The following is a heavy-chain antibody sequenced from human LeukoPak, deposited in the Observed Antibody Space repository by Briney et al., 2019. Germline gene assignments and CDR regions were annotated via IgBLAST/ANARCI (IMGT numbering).Heavy chain of an antibody. V-gene: IGHV4-34*01. D-gene: IGHD3-3*01. CDR2: VNHSGST. Sequence: SETLSLTCVVYGGSFSGYYWSWIRQPPGKGLEWIGEVNHSGSTNYNPSLKSRVTISVDTSKNHFSLKLSSVTAADTAVYYCARGPEFWSGYTYYYYGMDVWGQGTTVTVSS. J-gene: IGHJ6*02. CDR1: GGSFSGYY. CDR3: ARGPEFWSGYTYYYYGMDV.